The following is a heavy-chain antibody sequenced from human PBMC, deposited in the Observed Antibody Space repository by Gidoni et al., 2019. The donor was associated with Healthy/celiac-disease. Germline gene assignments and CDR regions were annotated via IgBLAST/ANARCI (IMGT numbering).Heavy chain of an antibody. CDR3: ARATFDLSPDAFDI. V-gene: IGHV4-31*03. Sequence: QVQLQESCTGLVKPSQSLYITCSVCGGSISGGGYYCSWIRQHPGKGLEWIGYIYYSGSTYYNPSLKSRVTISADTSKNQFSLTLSSVTAADTAVYYCARATFDLSPDAFDIWGQGTMVTVSS. J-gene: IGHJ3*02. CDR2: IYYSGST. CDR1: GGSISGGGYY.